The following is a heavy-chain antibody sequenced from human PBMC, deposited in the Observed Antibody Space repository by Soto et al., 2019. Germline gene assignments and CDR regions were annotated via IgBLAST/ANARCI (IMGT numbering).Heavy chain of an antibody. CDR1: GGSISSYY. CDR3: ARRHGGLFDP. J-gene: IGHJ5*02. CDR2: IYYSGST. D-gene: IGHD3-16*01. V-gene: IGHV4-59*08. Sequence: QVQLQESGPGLVKPSETLSLTCTVSGGSISSYYWSWIRQPPGKGLEWIGYIYYSGSTNYNPSLKSRVTISVDTSKNQFSLKLSSVTAADTAVYYCARRHGGLFDPWGQGTLVTVSS.